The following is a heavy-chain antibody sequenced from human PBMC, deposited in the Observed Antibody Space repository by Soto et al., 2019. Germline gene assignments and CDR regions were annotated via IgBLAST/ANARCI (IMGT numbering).Heavy chain of an antibody. CDR2: IYYSGST. V-gene: IGHV4-31*03. D-gene: IGHD3-22*01. CDR3: ARDKTYYYDSSGYYYRPHFDP. Sequence: PSETLSLTCTVSGGSISSGGYYWTWIRQHPGKGLEWIGYIYYSGSTYYNPSLKSRVTISVDTSKNQFSLKLSSVTAADTAVYYCARDKTYYYDSSGYYYRPHFDPWGQGTLVTVSS. CDR1: GGSISSGGYY. J-gene: IGHJ5*02.